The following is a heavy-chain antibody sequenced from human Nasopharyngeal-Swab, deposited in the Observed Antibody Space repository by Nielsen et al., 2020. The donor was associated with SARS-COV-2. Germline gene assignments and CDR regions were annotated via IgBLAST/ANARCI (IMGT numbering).Heavy chain of an antibody. CDR2: IWYDGSNK. CDR3: ARDFGIAAAGSDVDY. J-gene: IGHJ4*02. CDR1: GFTFSSYG. D-gene: IGHD6-13*01. Sequence: EGSLRLSCAASGFTFSSYGMHWVRQAPGKGLEWVAVIWYDGSNKYYADSVKGRFTISRDNSKNTLYLQMNSLRAEDTAVYYCARDFGIAAAGSDVDYWGQGTLVTVSS. V-gene: IGHV3-33*01.